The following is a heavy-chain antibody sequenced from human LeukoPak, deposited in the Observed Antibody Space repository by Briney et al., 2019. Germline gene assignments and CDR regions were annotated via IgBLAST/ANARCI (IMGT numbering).Heavy chain of an antibody. CDR1: GFSFSSYA. CDR3: AKAPVTSCRGAFCYPFDY. CDR2: MSSSDDGR. V-gene: IGHV3-23*01. D-gene: IGHD2-15*01. J-gene: IGHJ4*02. Sequence: GGSLRLSCATSGFSFSSYAMSWVRQAPGEGLEWVSAMSSSDDGRYYAASVRGRFTISRDTSRSTLYLQMNSLRAEDAAVYYCAKAPVTSCRGAFCYPFDYWGQGTLVTVSS.